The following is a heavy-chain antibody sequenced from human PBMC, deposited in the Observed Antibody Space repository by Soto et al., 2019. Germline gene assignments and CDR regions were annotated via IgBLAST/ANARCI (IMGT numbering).Heavy chain of an antibody. D-gene: IGHD2-8*01. CDR3: ACSHRFVEFFFDS. CDR1: GDTFTDYY. Sequence: AAVKVSCKASGDTFTDYYVHGVRQSSRRGLEWLGWINHHSGGTYCLQKFQGRVTMTRDTSIRTAYMELRSSRSDDAAVYFCACSHRFVEFFFDSWGQGTPVTVSS. CDR2: INHHSGGT. J-gene: IGHJ4*01. V-gene: IGHV1-2*02.